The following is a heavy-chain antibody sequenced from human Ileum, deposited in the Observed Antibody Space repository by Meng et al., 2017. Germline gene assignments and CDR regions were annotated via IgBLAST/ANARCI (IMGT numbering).Heavy chain of an antibody. V-gene: IGHV1-2*06. Sequence: QVQLVQSGAEVKKPWASVKVSCKTSGFTFTDHSIHWVRQAPGQGPEWMGRSSPNIADTDYAPRFRGRVTMTRDTSITTAYMELRSLRSDDTAIYYCAQDRGTYGAFDYWGQGTLVTVSS. D-gene: IGHD4-17*01. J-gene: IGHJ4*02. CDR2: SSPNIADT. CDR1: GFTFTDHS. CDR3: AQDRGTYGAFDY.